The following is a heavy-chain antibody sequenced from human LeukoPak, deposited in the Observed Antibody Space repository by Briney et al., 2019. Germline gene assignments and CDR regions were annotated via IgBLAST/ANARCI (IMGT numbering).Heavy chain of an antibody. CDR2: VKGETDAGTT. J-gene: IGHJ5*02. CDR3: STANKGYFS. V-gene: IGHV3-15*01. CDR1: GVSFTVAW. D-gene: IGHD1-26*01. Sequence: PGGSLRLSCAPPGVSFTVAWMSGVRQTPGGGRGWVGRVKGETDAGTTDYAAPVRCTSTISRAETKNTRYLKINRPTTEDTAVYYCSTANKGYFSWGQGTLVTVSS.